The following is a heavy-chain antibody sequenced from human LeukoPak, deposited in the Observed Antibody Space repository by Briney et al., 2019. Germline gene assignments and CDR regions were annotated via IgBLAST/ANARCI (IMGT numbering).Heavy chain of an antibody. CDR1: GFTLSDAW. Sequence: SGGSLRLSCAASGFTLSDAWMSWVRQAPGKGLEWVGRIKSKTHGGTTDYAAPVKGRFAISRDDSKNTLYLQVNSLRTEDTAVYYCARDLSGMDVWGQGTTVTVSS. J-gene: IGHJ6*02. CDR2: IKSKTHGGTT. CDR3: ARDLSGMDV. V-gene: IGHV3-15*01.